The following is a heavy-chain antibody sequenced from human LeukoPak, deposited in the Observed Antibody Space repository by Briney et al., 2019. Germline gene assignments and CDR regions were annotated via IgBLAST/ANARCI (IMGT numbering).Heavy chain of an antibody. V-gene: IGHV1-24*01. Sequence: GASVKVSCKVSGYTLTELSMHWVRQAPGKGLEWMGGFDPEDGETIYAQKFQGRVTMTEDTSTDTAYMELSSLRSEDTAVYYCATGYLGSSGPTRFDYWGQGTLVTVSS. D-gene: IGHD6-19*01. CDR1: GYTLTELS. J-gene: IGHJ4*02. CDR2: FDPEDGET. CDR3: ATGYLGSSGPTRFDY.